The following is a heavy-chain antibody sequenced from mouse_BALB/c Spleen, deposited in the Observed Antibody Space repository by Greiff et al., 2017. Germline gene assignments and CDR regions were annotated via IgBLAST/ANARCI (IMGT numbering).Heavy chain of an antibody. CDR1: GFSLTSYG. J-gene: IGHJ2*01. D-gene: IGHD1-1*01. CDR2: IWAGGST. V-gene: IGHV2-9*02. CDR3: ARDDYGSSYGFDY. Sequence: VQLHQSGPGLVAPSQSLSITCTVSGFSLTSYGVHWVRQPPGKGLEWLGVIWAGGSTNYNSALMSRLSISKDNSKSQVFLKMNSLQTDDTAMYYCARDDYGSSYGFDYWGQGTTLTVSS.